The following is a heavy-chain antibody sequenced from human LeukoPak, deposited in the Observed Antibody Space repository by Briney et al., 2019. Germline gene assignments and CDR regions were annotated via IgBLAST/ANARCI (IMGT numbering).Heavy chain of an antibody. CDR2: ISSSGSAK. Sequence: PGGSLRLSCAASGFTFSNYGLNWVRQAPGKGLEWVSHISSSGSAKYYADSVKGRFTISRDNSKNTLYLQMNSLRAEDTAVYYCAKVSGYWGQGTLVTVSS. V-gene: IGHV3-23*01. D-gene: IGHD3-10*01. CDR3: AKVSGY. CDR1: GFTFSNYG. J-gene: IGHJ4*02.